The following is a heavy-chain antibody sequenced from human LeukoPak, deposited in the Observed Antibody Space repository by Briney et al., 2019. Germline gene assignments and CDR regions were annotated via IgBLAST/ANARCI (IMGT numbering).Heavy chain of an antibody. CDR3: AKDQFGGNPDY. Sequence: GGSLRLSCAASGFTISSNYMGWVRQAPGQGLEWVSAIHGSGHDTFYADAVKGRFTISRDNSKNTLYLQMNSLRAEDTAVYYCAKDQFGGNPDYWGQGTLVTVSS. CDR2: IHGSGHDT. J-gene: IGHJ4*02. V-gene: IGHV3-23*01. CDR1: GFTISSNY. D-gene: IGHD4-23*01.